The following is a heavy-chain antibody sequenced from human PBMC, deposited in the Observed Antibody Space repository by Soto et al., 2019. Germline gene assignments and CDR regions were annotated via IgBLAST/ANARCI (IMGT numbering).Heavy chain of an antibody. D-gene: IGHD2-2*01. CDR1: GYSFPSEW. CDR3: ARIPHSTTSYYDYNFGMDV. V-gene: IGHV5-51*01. Sequence: PGESLKISCKSSGYSFPSEWIGWVRQMPGKGLDWMGSIYPADSDTRYSPAFQGQVTISADKSIRTAYLQWNSLKASDTAMYYCARIPHSTTSYYDYNFGMDVWGQGTTVTVSS. J-gene: IGHJ6*02. CDR2: IYPADSDT.